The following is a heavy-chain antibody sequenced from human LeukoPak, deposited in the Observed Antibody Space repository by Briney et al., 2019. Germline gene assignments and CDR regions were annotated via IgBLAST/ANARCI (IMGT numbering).Heavy chain of an antibody. J-gene: IGHJ4*02. Sequence: GGSLRLSCSASGFPFSSYAMHWVRQAPGKGLEYVSAISDSGGSTYYADSVKGRFTISRDNAKNSLYLQMNSLRAEDTAVYYCAFGVVTEDYWGQGTLVTVSS. CDR3: AFGVVTEDY. V-gene: IGHV3-64*04. CDR1: GFPFSSYA. D-gene: IGHD3-3*01. CDR2: ISDSGGST.